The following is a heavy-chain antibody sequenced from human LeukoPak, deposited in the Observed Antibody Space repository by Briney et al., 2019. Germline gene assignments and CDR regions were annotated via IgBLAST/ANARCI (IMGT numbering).Heavy chain of an antibody. CDR2: IYYSGST. CDR3: ARDQRGYYYYGMDV. Sequence: TLSLTCTVSGGSISSGGYYWRWIRQHPGKGLEWIGYIYYSGSTYYNPSLKSRVTISVDTSKNQFSLKLSSVTAADTAVYYCARDQRGYYYYGMDVWGQGTTVTVSS. J-gene: IGHJ6*02. V-gene: IGHV4-31*03. CDR1: GGSISSGGYY.